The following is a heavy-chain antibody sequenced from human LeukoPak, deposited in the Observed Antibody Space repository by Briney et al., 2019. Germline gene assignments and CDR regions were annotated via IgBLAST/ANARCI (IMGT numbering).Heavy chain of an antibody. V-gene: IGHV4-31*03. J-gene: IGHJ4*02. CDR2: IYYSGST. Sequence: SETLSLTCTVSGGSISSGGYYWSWIRQHPGKGLEWIGYIYYSGSTYYNPSHKSRVTISVDTSKNQFSLKLSSVTAADTAVYYCARGGYDSSGYYYPFDYWGQGTLVTVSS. D-gene: IGHD3-22*01. CDR1: GGSISSGGYY. CDR3: ARGGYDSSGYYYPFDY.